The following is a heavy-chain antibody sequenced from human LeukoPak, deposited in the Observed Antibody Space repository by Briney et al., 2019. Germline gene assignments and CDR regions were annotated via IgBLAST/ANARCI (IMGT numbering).Heavy chain of an antibody. Sequence: SETLSLTCTVSGGSISSYYWSWIRQPAGKGLEWIGRIYTSGSTNYNPSLKSRVTISVDTSKNRFSLRLSSVTAADTAVYYCARASYSYDISGWVPFDYWGQGTLVTVSS. CDR1: GGSISSYY. CDR2: IYTSGST. J-gene: IGHJ4*02. D-gene: IGHD3-22*01. CDR3: ARASYSYDISGWVPFDY. V-gene: IGHV4-4*07.